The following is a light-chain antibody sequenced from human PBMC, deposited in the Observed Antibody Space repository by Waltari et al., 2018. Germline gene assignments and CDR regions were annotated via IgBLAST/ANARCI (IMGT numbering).Light chain of an antibody. V-gene: IGKV4-1*01. Sequence: DIVMTQSPDSLAVSLGERVTINCKSSQSISYSSNNKNYLAWYQQKQGQPPKLLFYWTSTRGSGVPDRFSGSGSGTDFTLTISSLQAEDVAVYYCQQYYSSPITFGQGTRLEIK. CDR3: QQYYSSPIT. CDR2: WTS. CDR1: QSISYSSNNKNY. J-gene: IGKJ5*01.